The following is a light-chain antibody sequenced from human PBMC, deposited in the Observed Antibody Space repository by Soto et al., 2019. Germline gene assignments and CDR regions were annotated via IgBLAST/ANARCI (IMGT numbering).Light chain of an antibody. Sequence: QSVLTQPASVSGSPGQSITISCTGNSSDDGGYNYVSWYQQYPGKAPKLMIYDVSNRPSGVSNRFSGSKSGNTASLTISLLQAEDEADYYCSSYTSSITYVFGTGTKVTVL. CDR3: SSYTSSITYV. CDR1: SSDDGGYNY. J-gene: IGLJ1*01. V-gene: IGLV2-14*01. CDR2: DVS.